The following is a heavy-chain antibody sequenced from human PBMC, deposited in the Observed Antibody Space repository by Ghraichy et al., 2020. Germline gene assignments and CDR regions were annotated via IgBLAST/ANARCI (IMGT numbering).Heavy chain of an antibody. CDR2: IWNDGGNT. CDR1: GFSFSDYD. V-gene: IGHV3-33*01. Sequence: GGSLRLSCAASGFSFSDYDMHWVRQAPGKGLEWVAVIWNDGGNTYYGDSVKGRFTISRDNSNNTVYLQMNSLRAEDTAVYYCAREAGRYVGYSPYWGQGTVVTVSS. J-gene: IGHJ1*01. D-gene: IGHD1-26*01. CDR3: AREAGRYVGYSPY.